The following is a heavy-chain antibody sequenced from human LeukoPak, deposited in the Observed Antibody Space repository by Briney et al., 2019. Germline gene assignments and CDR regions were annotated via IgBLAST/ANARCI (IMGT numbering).Heavy chain of an antibody. J-gene: IGHJ4*02. CDR1: GFAEREFG. D-gene: IGHD5-18*01. Sequence: PGGSLTLSCAAWGFAEREFGLVWVRQAPGKGVEWVSGSRRGGANIFYADPVTGRFTISRDNSKNTLYLHMNSLRAYDTAVYYCAKDLGYIEFEVAFDYWGKGTLVTVSS. CDR3: AKDLGYIEFEVAFDY. V-gene: IGHV3-NL1*01. CDR2: SRRGGANI.